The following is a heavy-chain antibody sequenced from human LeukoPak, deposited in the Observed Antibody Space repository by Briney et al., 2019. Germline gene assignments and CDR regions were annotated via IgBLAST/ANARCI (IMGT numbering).Heavy chain of an antibody. CDR3: ARDGSSPAAYYYDSSGSNFDY. CDR1: GFTFSDYY. Sequence: GGSLRLSCAAPGFTFSDYYMSWIRQAPGKGLEWVSYISSSGSTIYYADSVKGRFTISRDNAKNSLYLQMNSLRAEDTAVYYCARDGSSPAAYYYDSSGSNFDYWGQGTLVTVSS. CDR2: ISSSGSTI. J-gene: IGHJ4*02. D-gene: IGHD3-22*01. V-gene: IGHV3-11*04.